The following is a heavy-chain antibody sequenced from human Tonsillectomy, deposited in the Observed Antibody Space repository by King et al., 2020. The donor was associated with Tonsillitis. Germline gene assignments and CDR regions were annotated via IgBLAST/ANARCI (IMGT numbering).Heavy chain of an antibody. CDR1: GGTFSSYA. J-gene: IGHJ4*02. CDR3: ARAPSYYYYSSAPLFFDY. CDR2: IIPIFGTA. D-gene: IGHD3-22*01. V-gene: IGHV1-69*12. Sequence: QLVQSGAEVKKPGSSVKVSCKASGGTFSSYAISWVRQAPGQGLEWMGGIIPIFGTANYAQKFQGRFTITADESTSTAYMELSSLRFEDTAVYYCARAPSYYYYSSAPLFFDYWGQGTLVTVSS.